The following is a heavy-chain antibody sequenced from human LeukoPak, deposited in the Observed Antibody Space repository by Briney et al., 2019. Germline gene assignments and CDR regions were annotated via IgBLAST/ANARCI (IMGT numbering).Heavy chain of an antibody. D-gene: IGHD1-26*01. J-gene: IGHJ4*02. Sequence: GGSLRLSCAASGFTFRTYGMHWVRQAPGKGLEWVSFIRYDGSKKYYPDSVKGRFTISRGNSKNTVYLQMNSLRPEDTAIYYCAKDGPSKSESYAGPSDYWGQGTLVTVSS. CDR3: AKDGPSKSESYAGPSDY. CDR2: IRYDGSKK. V-gene: IGHV3-30*02. CDR1: GFTFRTYG.